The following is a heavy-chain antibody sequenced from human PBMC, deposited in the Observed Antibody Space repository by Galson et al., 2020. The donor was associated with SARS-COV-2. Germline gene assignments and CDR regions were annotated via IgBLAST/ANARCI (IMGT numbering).Heavy chain of an antibody. D-gene: IGHD2-21*01. Sequence: GGSLRLSCAASGFTFSSYAMSWVRQAPGRGLEWVSGIRGTEGSTFYADSVKGRFTISRDNFKNTLYLQLNNLRAEDTAIYYCAKDDGSYRGTYFGVASSDHWGQGTLVTVSS. CDR2: IRGTEGST. CDR1: GFTFSSYA. J-gene: IGHJ5*02. V-gene: IGHV3-23*01. CDR3: AKDDGSYRGTYFGVASSDH.